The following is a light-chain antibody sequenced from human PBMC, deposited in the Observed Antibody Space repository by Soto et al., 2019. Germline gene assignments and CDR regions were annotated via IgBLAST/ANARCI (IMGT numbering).Light chain of an antibody. J-gene: IGKJ1*01. CDR1: QSLVHSDGNTY. CDR3: MQGTHWPLT. CDR2: KVS. V-gene: IGKV2-30*02. Sequence: DVVMTQSPLSLPVTLGQPASISCRSSQSLVHSDGNTYLNWFQQRPGQSPRRLIDKVSNRNPGVPDRFSGSGSATDFTLKISRVEAEDVGVYYCMQGTHWPLTFGQGTKVEIK.